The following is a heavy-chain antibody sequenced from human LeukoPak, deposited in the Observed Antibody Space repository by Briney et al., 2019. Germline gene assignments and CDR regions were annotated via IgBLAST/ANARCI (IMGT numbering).Heavy chain of an antibody. V-gene: IGHV3-33*08. Sequence: GGSLRLSCAASGFTVSSNYMSWVRQAPGKGLEWVAVIWYDGSNKYYADSVKGRFTISRDISKNTLYLQMNSLRAEDTAVYYCARDGDDYVWGSYRNSNWFDPWGQGTLVTVSS. D-gene: IGHD3-16*02. CDR2: IWYDGSNK. J-gene: IGHJ5*02. CDR1: GFTVSSNY. CDR3: ARDGDDYVWGSYRNSNWFDP.